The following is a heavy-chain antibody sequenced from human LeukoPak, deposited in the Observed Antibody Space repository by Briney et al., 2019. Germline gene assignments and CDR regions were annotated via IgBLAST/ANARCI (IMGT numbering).Heavy chain of an antibody. Sequence: GGSLRLSCEASGFTFSNYWMSWVRQAPNKGLEWVAVAPHDRSSPSHAASVNGRFTISRDNSKDTLFLHMDSLRVDDTAIYYCARQSLGASGLDHWGQGVLVTVSS. CDR3: ARQSLGASGLDH. CDR2: APHDRSSP. CDR1: GFTFSNYW. J-gene: IGHJ4*02. D-gene: IGHD1-26*01. V-gene: IGHV3-30*03.